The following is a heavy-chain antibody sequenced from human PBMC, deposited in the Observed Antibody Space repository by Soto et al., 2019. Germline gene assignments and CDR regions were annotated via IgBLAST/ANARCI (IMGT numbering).Heavy chain of an antibody. CDR1: GSSFRTFW. D-gene: IGHD3-9*01. CDR2: INQDGTEK. J-gene: IGHJ4*02. Sequence: SLRLSCATSGSSFRTFWLNWVRQAPGRGLEWVANINQDGTEKYYVDSVKGRFTISRDNSKNTLYLQMNSLRAEDTAVYYCSRDDSDWFFNWGRGTLVTVSS. V-gene: IGHV3-7*04. CDR3: SRDDSDWFFN.